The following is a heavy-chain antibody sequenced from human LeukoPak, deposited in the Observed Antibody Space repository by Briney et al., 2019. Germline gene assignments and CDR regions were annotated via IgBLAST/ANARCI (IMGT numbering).Heavy chain of an antibody. CDR3: ARDSVLRYFDWLSTFRSSGDKYGMDV. CDR2: ISSSGSTI. J-gene: IGHJ6*02. V-gene: IGHV3-48*03. CDR1: GFTFSSYE. D-gene: IGHD3-9*01. Sequence: PGGTLRLSCAASGFTFSSYEMNWVRQAPGKGLERVSYISSSGSTIYYADSVKGRFTMSRDNAKNSLYLQMNSLRAEDTAVYYCARDSVLRYFDWLSTFRSSGDKYGMDVWGQGTTVTVSS.